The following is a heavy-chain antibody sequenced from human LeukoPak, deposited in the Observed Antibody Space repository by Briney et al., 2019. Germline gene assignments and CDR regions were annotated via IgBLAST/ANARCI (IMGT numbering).Heavy chain of an antibody. CDR2: ISNNNVNT. V-gene: IGHV1-18*01. Sequence: ASVKVSCKASGYTFTSYGISWVRQAPGQGLEWMGWISNNNVNTNYAQKFQGRVTMTTDTSTTTVYMELRSLRYDDTAMYYCTRDLLAAAGTEAYFDHWGQGTLVTVSS. CDR1: GYTFTSYG. CDR3: TRDLLAAAGTEAYFDH. D-gene: IGHD6-13*01. J-gene: IGHJ4*02.